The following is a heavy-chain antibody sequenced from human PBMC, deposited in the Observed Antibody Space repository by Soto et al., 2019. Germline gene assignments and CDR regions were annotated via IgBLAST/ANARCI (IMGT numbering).Heavy chain of an antibody. D-gene: IGHD3-3*01. J-gene: IGHJ6*02. CDR3: ARALSSGVYQYVMDV. CDR2: IYPGDSHT. V-gene: IGHV5-51*01. Sequence: PGESLKISCKASGYTFTSSWIAWVRQMPEKGLEWMGIIYPGDSHTTYSPSFQGQVTISADKSISTAYLQWSTLKVSDTAMYLCARALSSGVYQYVMDVWGQGTTVTVSS. CDR1: GYTFTSSW.